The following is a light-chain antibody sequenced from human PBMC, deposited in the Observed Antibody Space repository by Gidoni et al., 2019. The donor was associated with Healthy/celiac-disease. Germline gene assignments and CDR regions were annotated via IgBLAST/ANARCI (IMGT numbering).Light chain of an antibody. CDR3: QQYNNWPPYT. CDR1: QSVSRN. V-gene: IGKV3-15*01. J-gene: IGKJ2*01. CDR2: GAS. Sequence: EIVITQSPATLSVSPGERATLSCRASQSVSRNLAWYQQTPGQAPRHLIYGASPRATGIPARFSGRGSGTEFTLTISSLLSEDFAVYYCQQYNNWPPYTFGQGTKLEIK.